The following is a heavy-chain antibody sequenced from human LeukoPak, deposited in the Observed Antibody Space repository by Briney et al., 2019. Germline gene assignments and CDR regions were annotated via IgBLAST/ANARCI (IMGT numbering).Heavy chain of an antibody. CDR3: AREERVYGDSTKAPYYYYYMDV. J-gene: IGHJ6*03. D-gene: IGHD4-17*01. CDR2: ISGGGGST. V-gene: IGHV3-23*01. Sequence: PGGSLRLSCAASGFIFSDYGMSWVRQAPGKGLEWVSGISGGGGSTYYADSVKGRFTISRDNAKNSLYLQMNSLRAEDTALYYCAREERVYGDSTKAPYYYYYMDVWGKGTTVTVSS. CDR1: GFIFSDYG.